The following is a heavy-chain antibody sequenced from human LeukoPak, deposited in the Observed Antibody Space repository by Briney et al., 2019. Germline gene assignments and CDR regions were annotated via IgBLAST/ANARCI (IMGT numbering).Heavy chain of an antibody. Sequence: PSETLSLTCAVYGGSFSGYYWSWIRQPPGKGLEWIGEINHSGSTNYNPSLKSRVTISVDTSKNQFSLKLSSVTAADTAVYYCARDFMVAMFDYWGQGTLVTVSS. D-gene: IGHD2-15*01. V-gene: IGHV4-34*01. J-gene: IGHJ4*02. CDR1: GGSFSGYY. CDR3: ARDFMVAMFDY. CDR2: INHSGST.